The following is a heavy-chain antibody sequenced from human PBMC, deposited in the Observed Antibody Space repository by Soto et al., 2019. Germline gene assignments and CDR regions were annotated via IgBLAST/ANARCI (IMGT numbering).Heavy chain of an antibody. CDR3: ARAHNQFCCRGKRVDRFYP. CDR1: GGSRSRGGYY. J-gene: IGHJ5*02. V-gene: IGHV4-31*03. D-gene: IGHD3-10*01. Sequence: PSENLYITCTVYGGSRSRGGYYWSWILHHQGKGLEWIGYIYYSGSTYYNPSLKSRVTISVDTSKNQFSLKLSSVTAADTAVYYCARAHNQFCCRGKRVDRFYPCGQRSLVIVSA. CDR2: IYYSGST.